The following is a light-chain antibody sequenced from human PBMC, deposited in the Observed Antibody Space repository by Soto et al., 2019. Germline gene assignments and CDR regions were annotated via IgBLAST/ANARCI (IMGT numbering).Light chain of an antibody. Sequence: QSALTQPASVSGSPGQSITISCTGTSSDVGDYNYVSWYQQHPGKAPKLMIYDVSNRPSGVSNRFSGSKSGNTASLTISGLQAEDEADYYCSSYTSGNTRVFGGGTKLTV. V-gene: IGLV2-14*01. CDR3: SSYTSGNTRV. CDR2: DVS. CDR1: SSDVGDYNY. J-gene: IGLJ2*01.